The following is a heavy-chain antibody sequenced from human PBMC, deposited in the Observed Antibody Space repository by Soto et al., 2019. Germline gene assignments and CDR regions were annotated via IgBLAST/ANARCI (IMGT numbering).Heavy chain of an antibody. CDR1: GGSMNRGDCA. Sequence: HLQLQESGSGLVRPSETLSLTCAVSGGSMNRGDCAWNWIRQSLGKGLEWIGCIFHNGNTQYNPSLKSRLIISVDRSQNQFSLKLTSVTAADTAVYYCARDSYDSSAGGVNDGCDMWGQGTMVTVSS. J-gene: IGHJ3*02. V-gene: IGHV4-30-2*06. CDR2: IFHNGNT. CDR3: ARDSYDSSAGGVNDGCDM. D-gene: IGHD3-22*01.